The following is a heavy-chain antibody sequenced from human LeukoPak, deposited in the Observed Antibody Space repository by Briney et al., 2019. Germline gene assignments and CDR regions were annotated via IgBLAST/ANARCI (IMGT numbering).Heavy chain of an antibody. V-gene: IGHV3-48*03. CDR1: GFTFSSYE. J-gene: IGHJ6*04. CDR2: ISSSGSTI. D-gene: IGHD3-10*02. CDR3: AELGITMIGGV. Sequence: PGGSRRLSCAASGFTFSSYEMNWVRQAPGKGLEWVSYISSSGSTIYYADSVKGRFTISRDNARNSLYLQMNSLRAEGTAVYYCAELGITMIGGVWGKGTTVTISS.